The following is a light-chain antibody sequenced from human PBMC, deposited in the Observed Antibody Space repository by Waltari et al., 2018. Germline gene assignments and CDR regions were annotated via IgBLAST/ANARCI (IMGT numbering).Light chain of an antibody. CDR2: AAS. Sequence: DIQMTQSPSSLSASVGDRVTITCRASQIISSYLNWYQQKPGKAPKLLIYAASSLQSGVPSRFSGSGSGTDFTLTISSLQPEDFATYYCQQSYSTPPFFGQGTKLEIK. CDR1: QIISSY. J-gene: IGKJ2*01. V-gene: IGKV1-39*01. CDR3: QQSYSTPPF.